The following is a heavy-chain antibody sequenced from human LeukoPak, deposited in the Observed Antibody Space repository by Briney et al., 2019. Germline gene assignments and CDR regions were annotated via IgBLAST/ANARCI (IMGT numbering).Heavy chain of an antibody. CDR1: AMRLCSYW. V-gene: IGHV3-7*01. Sequence: GGSLRHSCEDPAMRLCSYWMSWVRQAPGKGLEWVANIKQDGFTKSYVDSVRGRFTISRDTAKISLSLQMNSLRAEDTAVYYCARHRGISFWGQGTLVTVSS. J-gene: IGHJ4*02. CDR3: ARHRGISF. CDR2: IKQDGFTK. D-gene: IGHD3-16*01.